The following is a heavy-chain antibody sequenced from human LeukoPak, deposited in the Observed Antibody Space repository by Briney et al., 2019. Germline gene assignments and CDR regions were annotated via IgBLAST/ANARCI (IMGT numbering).Heavy chain of an antibody. D-gene: IGHD3-3*01. CDR2: FQSGGST. V-gene: IGHV3-66*01. Sequence: QTGGSLRLSCAASGFTVSNNYMSWVRQAPGKGLEWVSVFQSGGSTYYADSVKGRFTISRDNSKNTVYLQMNSLRAEDTAVYYCTKARDDYGVDTIDSWGQGTLVTVSS. J-gene: IGHJ4*02. CDR1: GFTVSNNY. CDR3: TKARDDYGVDTIDS.